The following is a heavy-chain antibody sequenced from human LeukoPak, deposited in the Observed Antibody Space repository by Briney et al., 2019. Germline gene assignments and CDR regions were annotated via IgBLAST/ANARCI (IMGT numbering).Heavy chain of an antibody. CDR3: ANVPRSTVSY. V-gene: IGHV3-7*01. CDR2: LNEDGTVK. J-gene: IGHJ4*02. D-gene: IGHD1-14*01. CDR1: GFSFTTNW. Sequence: RGSLRLSCAASGFSFTTNWMHWVRQTPGKRLEWVAELNEDGTVKYYVDSVKGRFTISRDNAKNSLYLQMNRLRAEDTGVYFCANVPRSTVSYWGRGTLVTVSS.